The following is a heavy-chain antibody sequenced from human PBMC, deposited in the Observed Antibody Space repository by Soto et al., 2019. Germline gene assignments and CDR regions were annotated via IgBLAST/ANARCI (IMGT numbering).Heavy chain of an antibody. CDR1: GFTFSSYA. V-gene: IGHV3-23*01. J-gene: IGHJ5*02. CDR3: AKVMVKNWFDP. Sequence: EGSLRLSCAASGFTFSSYAMSWVRQAPGKGLEWVSAISGSGGSTYYADSVKGRFTISRDNSKNTLYLQMSSLRAEDTAVYYCAKVMVKNWFDPWGQGTLVTVSS. D-gene: IGHD5-18*01. CDR2: ISGSGGST.